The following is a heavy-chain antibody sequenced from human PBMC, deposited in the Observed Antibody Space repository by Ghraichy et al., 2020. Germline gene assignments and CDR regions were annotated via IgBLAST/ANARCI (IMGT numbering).Heavy chain of an antibody. V-gene: IGHV4-59*01. Sequence: SQTLSLTCTVSGGSISSYYWSWIQQPPGKGLEWIGYIYYSGSTNYNPSLKSRVTISVDTSKNQFSLKLSSVTAADTAVYYCARVIKYYYGSGSYYNEAAFDYWGQGTLVTVSS. CDR3: ARVIKYYYGSGSYYNEAAFDY. CDR2: IYYSGST. J-gene: IGHJ4*02. D-gene: IGHD3-10*01. CDR1: GGSISSYY.